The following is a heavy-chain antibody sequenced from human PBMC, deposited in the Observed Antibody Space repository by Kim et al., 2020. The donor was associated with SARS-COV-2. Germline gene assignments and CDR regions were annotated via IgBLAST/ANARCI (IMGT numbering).Heavy chain of an antibody. D-gene: IGHD4-4*01. CDR1: GGSISSADYY. Sequence: SETLSLTCTVSGGSISSADYYWNWIRQHPGMGLEWIGFIYYSGRTSYNSSLKSRVTISADTSKNQFSLRLNSVTAADTAVYYCAGGSDYSKVGYWGQGTLVTVSS. CDR2: IYYSGRT. V-gene: IGHV4-31*03. J-gene: IGHJ4*02. CDR3: AGGSDYSKVGY.